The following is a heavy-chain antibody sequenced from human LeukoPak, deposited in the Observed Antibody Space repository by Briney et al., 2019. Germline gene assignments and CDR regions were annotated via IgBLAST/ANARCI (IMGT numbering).Heavy chain of an antibody. D-gene: IGHD1-26*01. V-gene: IGHV1-46*01. CDR2: INPSGGST. J-gene: IGHJ5*02. Sequence: GASVKVSCKASGYTFTSYYMHWVRQAPGQGLEWMGIINPSGGSTSYAQKFQGRVTITADESTSTAYMELSSLRSEDTAVYYCATWEWELLRNWFDPWGQGTLVTVSS. CDR3: ATWEWELLRNWFDP. CDR1: GYTFTSYY.